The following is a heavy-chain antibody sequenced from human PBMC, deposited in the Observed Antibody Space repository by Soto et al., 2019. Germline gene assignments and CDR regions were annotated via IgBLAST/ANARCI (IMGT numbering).Heavy chain of an antibody. J-gene: IGHJ4*02. D-gene: IGHD6-6*01. V-gene: IGHV4-31*03. CDR1: GGSISSGGYY. CDR3: AGLYSSSSGYFDY. CDR2: IYYSGST. Sequence: SETLSLTCTVSGGSISSGGYYWSWIRQHPGKGLEWIGYIYYSGSTYYSPSLKSRVTISVDTSKNQFPLKLSSVTAADTAVYYCAGLYSSSSGYFDYWGQGTLVTVSS.